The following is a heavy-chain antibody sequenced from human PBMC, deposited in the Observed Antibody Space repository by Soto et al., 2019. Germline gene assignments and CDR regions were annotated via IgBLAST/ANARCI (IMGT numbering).Heavy chain of an antibody. CDR3: AKDEGSYYGMDL. Sequence: EVQLLESGGGLVQPGGSLRLSCAASGFTFTSYAMSWVRQAPGKGLEWVSGISSSGEGTYYADSVKGRFTISRDNSKNTLYVQMNSLRAEDTAVYYCAKDEGSYYGMDLWGQGTTVTVSS. CDR1: GFTFTSYA. J-gene: IGHJ6*02. CDR2: ISSSGEGT. V-gene: IGHV3-23*01.